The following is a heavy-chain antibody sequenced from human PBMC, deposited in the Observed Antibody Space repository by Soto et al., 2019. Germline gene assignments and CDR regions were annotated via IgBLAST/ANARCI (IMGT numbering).Heavy chain of an antibody. Sequence: SVKVSVKAAGCTFSSYRIDWVRQAPGQGLEWVGGIVPIYRTADYAQEFQDRVTITADESARPTYMELRSLKSQDTAVYYCVRDSGAKLSSSWGQGTLVTVSS. D-gene: IGHD6-13*01. V-gene: IGHV1-69*13. CDR1: GCTFSSYR. CDR3: VRDSGAKLSSS. J-gene: IGHJ4*02. CDR2: IVPIYRTA.